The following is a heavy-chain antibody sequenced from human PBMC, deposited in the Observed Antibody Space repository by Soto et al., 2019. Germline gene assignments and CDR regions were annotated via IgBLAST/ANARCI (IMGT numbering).Heavy chain of an antibody. D-gene: IGHD3-10*01. CDR1: GGSISSGGYH. CDR2: IYYSGSS. CDR3: ARGVRD. V-gene: IGHV4-31*03. J-gene: IGHJ4*02. Sequence: QVQLQESGPGLVKPSQTLSLTCTVSGGSISSGGYHWSWSRQHPGTGLAWIGYIYYSGSSSDNPSVPRRVTISEDASKNPLSLKLRSVAAADTAVYFCARGVRDWGQGTLVTVSS.